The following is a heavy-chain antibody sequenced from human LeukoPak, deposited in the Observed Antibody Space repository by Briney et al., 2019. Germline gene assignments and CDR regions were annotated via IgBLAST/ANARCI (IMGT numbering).Heavy chain of an antibody. CDR2: ISSNGGST. J-gene: IGHJ4*02. V-gene: IGHV3-64*01. D-gene: IGHD1-26*01. Sequence: PGGSLRLSCAASGFTFSSYAMHWVRQAPGKGLEYVSAISSNGGSTYYANSVKGRFTISRDNSKNTLYLQMGSLRAEDMAVYYCARVRGELPLLTYFDYWGQGTLVTVSS. CDR3: ARVRGELPLLTYFDY. CDR1: GFTFSSYA.